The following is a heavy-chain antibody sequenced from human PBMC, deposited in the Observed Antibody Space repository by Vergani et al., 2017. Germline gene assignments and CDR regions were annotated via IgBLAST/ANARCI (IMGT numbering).Heavy chain of an antibody. J-gene: IGHJ5*02. CDR1: GGSISSYY. V-gene: IGHV4-59*01. Sequence: QVQLQESGPGLVKPSETLSLTCTVSGGSISSYYWSWIRQPPGKGLEWIGYIYYSGSTNYNPSLKSRVTRSVDTSKNQFSLKLSSVTAADTAVYYCARETRITIFGVPTSNWFDPWGQGTLVTVSS. CDR3: ARETRITIFGVPTSNWFDP. D-gene: IGHD3-3*01. CDR2: IYYSGST.